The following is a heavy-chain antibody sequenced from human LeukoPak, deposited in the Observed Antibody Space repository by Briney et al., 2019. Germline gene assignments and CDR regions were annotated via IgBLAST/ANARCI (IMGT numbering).Heavy chain of an antibody. D-gene: IGHD2-15*01. J-gene: IGHJ4*02. CDR2: INPNSGGT. V-gene: IGHV1-2*02. CDR1: GYTFTDYY. Sequence: ASVNVSCKASGYTFTDYYMNWVRQAPGQGLERMGGINPNSGGTSYSQKFQGRVTMTRATSITTAYMELSSLRSDATAMYYCTRALGSDYWAQGPRLSVST. CDR3: TRALGSDY.